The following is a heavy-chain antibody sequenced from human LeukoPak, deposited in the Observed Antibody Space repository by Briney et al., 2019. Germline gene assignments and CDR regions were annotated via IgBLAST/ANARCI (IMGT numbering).Heavy chain of an antibody. V-gene: IGHV4-59*12. CDR1: GGSISSYY. D-gene: IGHD3-10*01. CDR2: IYYSGST. CDR3: ARYFIPLNYYGSGSYHSSGFDP. J-gene: IGHJ5*02. Sequence: SETLSLTCTVSGGSISSYYWSWIRQPPGKGLEWIGSIYYSGSTYYNPSLKSRVTISVDTSKNQFSLKLSSVTAADTAVYYCARYFIPLNYYGSGSYHSSGFDPWGQGTLVTVSS.